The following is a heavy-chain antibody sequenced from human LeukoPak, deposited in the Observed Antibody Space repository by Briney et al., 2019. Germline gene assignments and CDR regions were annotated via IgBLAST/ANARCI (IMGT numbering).Heavy chain of an antibody. CDR1: GFTFRTYG. CDR3: ASTFLSGYDGGTHY. J-gene: IGHJ4*02. Sequence: QSGGSLRLSCAASGFTFRTYGMNWVRQAPGKGLEWISYINSDSDTVYYSNSVKGRFTISRDNSKNSLYLQMDNLRAEDTAMYYCASTFLSGYDGGTHYWGQGTLVTVSS. V-gene: IGHV3-48*04. D-gene: IGHD5-12*01. CDR2: INSDSDTV.